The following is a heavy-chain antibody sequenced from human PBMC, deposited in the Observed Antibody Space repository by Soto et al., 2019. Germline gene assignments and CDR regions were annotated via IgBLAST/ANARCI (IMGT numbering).Heavy chain of an antibody. Sequence: EVQLVESGGGLVQPGGSLRLSCAASGFTFSGRSMHWVRQAPGKGLVWVSGIDNAGTDSTYADSVKGRLTSSRDNAKNTLYLQMNRLRVEDTAVYYCARGWFGPDVWGKGTTVTVSS. CDR3: ARGWFGPDV. J-gene: IGHJ6*04. D-gene: IGHD3-10*01. V-gene: IGHV3-74*01. CDR2: IDNAGTDS. CDR1: GFTFSGRS.